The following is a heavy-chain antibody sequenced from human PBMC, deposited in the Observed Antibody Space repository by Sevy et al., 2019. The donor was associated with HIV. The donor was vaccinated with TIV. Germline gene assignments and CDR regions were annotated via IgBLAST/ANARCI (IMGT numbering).Heavy chain of an antibody. CDR3: ARGRRYYYGSGSYSYYFDY. V-gene: IGHV3-30-3*01. D-gene: IGHD3-10*01. CDR2: ISYDGSNK. J-gene: IGHJ4*02. CDR1: GFTFSSYA. Sequence: GGSLRLSCAASGFTFSSYAMHWVRQAPGKGLEWVAVISYDGSNKYYADSVKGRFTISRDNSKNTLYQQMNSLRAEDTAVYYCARGRRYYYGSGSYSYYFDYWGQGTLVTVSS.